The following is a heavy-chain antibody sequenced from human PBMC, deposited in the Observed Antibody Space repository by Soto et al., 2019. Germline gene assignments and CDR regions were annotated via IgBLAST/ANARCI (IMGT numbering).Heavy chain of an antibody. CDR3: TTGDEKVYNWNYWFDY. Sequence: PGGSLRLSCAASGFTFSNAWMSWVRQAPGKGLEWVGRIKSKTDGGTTDYAAPVKGRFTISRDDSKNTLYLQMNSLKTEDTAVYYCTTGDEKVYNWNYWFDYWGQGTLVTVPQ. J-gene: IGHJ4*02. CDR1: GFTFSNAW. D-gene: IGHD1-7*01. V-gene: IGHV3-15*01. CDR2: IKSKTDGGTT.